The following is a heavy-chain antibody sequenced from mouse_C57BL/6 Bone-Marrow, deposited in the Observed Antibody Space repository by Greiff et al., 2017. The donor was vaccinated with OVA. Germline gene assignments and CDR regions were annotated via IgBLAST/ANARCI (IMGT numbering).Heavy chain of an antibody. CDR1: GYTFTSYG. V-gene: IGHV1-81*01. J-gene: IGHJ3*01. D-gene: IGHD3-1*01. Sequence: VQLQESGAELARPGASVKLSCKASGYTFTSYGISWVKQSTGQGLEWIGEIYPRSGNTYYNEKFKGKATLTADKSSSTAYMELRSLTSEASAVYFCARSGWAWFAYWGQGTLVTVSA. CDR2: IYPRSGNT. CDR3: ARSGWAWFAY.